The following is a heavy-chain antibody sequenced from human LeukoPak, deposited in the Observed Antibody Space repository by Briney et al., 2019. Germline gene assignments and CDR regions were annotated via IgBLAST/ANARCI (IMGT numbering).Heavy chain of an antibody. CDR3: ARGANILTGFDP. CDR1: GGSISSGSYS. J-gene: IGHJ5*02. D-gene: IGHD3-9*01. Sequence: SETLSLTCAVSGGSISSGSYSWSWIRQPPGKGLEWIGYIYHSGSTYYNPSLKSRVTISVDRSKIQFSLKRSSVTAADTAVYYCARGANILTGFDPWGQGTLVTVSS. V-gene: IGHV4-30-2*01. CDR2: IYHSGST.